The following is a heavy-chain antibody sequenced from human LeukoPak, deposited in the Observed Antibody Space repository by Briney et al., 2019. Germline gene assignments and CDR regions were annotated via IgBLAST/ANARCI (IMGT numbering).Heavy chain of an antibody. Sequence: PSETLSLTCTVSGGSISSYYWSWIRQPAGKGLGWIGRIYTSGSTNYNPPLESRVTMSVDTSKNQFSLKLSSVTAADTAVYYCARDSKGYFQHWGQGTLVTVSS. CDR1: GGSISSYY. CDR2: IYTSGST. V-gene: IGHV4-4*07. CDR3: ARDSKGYFQH. J-gene: IGHJ1*01.